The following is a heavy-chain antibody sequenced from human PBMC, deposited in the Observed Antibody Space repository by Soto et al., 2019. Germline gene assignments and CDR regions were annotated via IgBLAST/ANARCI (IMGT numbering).Heavy chain of an antibody. J-gene: IGHJ6*02. CDR1: GASISRYY. V-gene: IGHV4-59*01. CDR2: LYNTGST. CDR3: ARFLCGCCGVDCYPLAF. Sequence: SETLSLTCTVSGASISRYYWSWIRQSPGKGLEWIGYLYNTGSTIYNPSLKSRVTISVDTSKNQFSLKMNSVTAADTAVYYCARFLCGCCGVDCYPLAFWGQGTTVTVSS. D-gene: IGHD2-21*02.